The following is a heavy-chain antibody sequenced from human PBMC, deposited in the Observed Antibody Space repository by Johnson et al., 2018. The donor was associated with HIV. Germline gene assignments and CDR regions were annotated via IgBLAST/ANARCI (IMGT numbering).Heavy chain of an antibody. V-gene: IGHV3-72*01. J-gene: IGHJ3*02. D-gene: IGHD3-22*01. CDR1: GFTFSDHY. CDR2: SRSKANGYTT. Sequence: VQLVESGGGVVQPGGSLRLSCAVSGFTFSDHYMDWVRQAPGQGLEWVGRSRSKANGYTTIYAASVKGRFPISRDDAKNSLYLQMNSLRPEDSAVYYCARYYYETSGHNYGVSGAFDIWGQGTMVTVSS. CDR3: ARYYYETSGHNYGVSGAFDI.